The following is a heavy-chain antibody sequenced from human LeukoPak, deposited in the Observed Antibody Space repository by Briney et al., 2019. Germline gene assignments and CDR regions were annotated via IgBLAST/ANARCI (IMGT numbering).Heavy chain of an antibody. CDR1: GGSFSGYY. CDR2: INHSRST. D-gene: IGHD6-6*01. J-gene: IGHJ4*02. V-gene: IGHV4-34*01. Sequence: SETLSLTCAVYGGSFSGYYWSWIRQPPGKGLEWIGEINHSRSTNYNPSLKSRVTISVDTSKNQFSLKLSSVTAADTAVYYCARVEYSSKNYFDYWGQGTLVTVSS. CDR3: ARVEYSSKNYFDY.